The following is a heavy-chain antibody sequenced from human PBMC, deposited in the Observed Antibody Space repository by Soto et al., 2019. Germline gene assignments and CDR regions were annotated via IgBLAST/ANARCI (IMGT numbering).Heavy chain of an antibody. J-gene: IGHJ4*02. D-gene: IGHD3-10*01. CDR2: IIPIFGTA. CDR3: ANDYGSATGH. V-gene: IGHV1-69*13. Sequence: SVKDSCTASGGSFSSYASSWVRQAPGQGLEWMGGIIPIFGTANYAQKFQGRVTITEDEYTSTAYMELSSLRSDDTAVYYCANDYGSATGHWGQGTLVTVSS. CDR1: GGSFSSYA.